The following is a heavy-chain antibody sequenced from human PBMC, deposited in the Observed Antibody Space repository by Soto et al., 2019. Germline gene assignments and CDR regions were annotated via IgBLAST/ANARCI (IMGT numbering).Heavy chain of an antibody. CDR1: GGSISSGGDY. J-gene: IGHJ4*02. CDR3: ARLITVTTSPWHFDY. CDR2: IYYSGST. Sequence: QVQLQESGPGLVKPSQTLSLTCTVSGGSISSGGDYWSWIRQHPGKGLEWIGYIYYSGSTYYNPSLKSRVTISVDTSKNQFSLKLSSVTAADTAVYYCARLITVTTSPWHFDYWGQGTLVTVSS. D-gene: IGHD4-17*01. V-gene: IGHV4-31*03.